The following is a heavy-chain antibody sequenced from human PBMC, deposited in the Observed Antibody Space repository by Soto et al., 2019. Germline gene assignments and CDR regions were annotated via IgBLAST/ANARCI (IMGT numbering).Heavy chain of an antibody. CDR1: GFTVSSNY. CDR3: ASGSFANPPLFDY. J-gene: IGHJ4*02. CDR2: IYSGGST. Sequence: EVQLVESGGGLIQPGGSLRLSCAASGFTVSSNYMSWVRQAPGKGLGWVSVIYSGGSTYYADSVKGRFTISRDNSKNTLYVQMNSLRAGEPAVDYCASGSFANPPLFDYLGQGTLVTVS. V-gene: IGHV3-53*01.